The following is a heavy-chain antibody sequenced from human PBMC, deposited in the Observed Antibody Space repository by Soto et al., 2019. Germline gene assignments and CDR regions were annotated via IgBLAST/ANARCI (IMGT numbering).Heavy chain of an antibody. CDR3: VSRSGAYFYSDY. V-gene: IGHV3-72*01. CDR2: IRNKANSYTT. CDR1: GFSFSDHY. Sequence: GGSLRLSCAASGFSFSDHYMDWVRQAPGKGLERVGRIRNKANSYTTEYAAAVKGRFTISREDSKNSLYLRMNSLKSEDTAVYYCVSRSGAYFYSDYWGQGTLVTVSS. J-gene: IGHJ4*02. D-gene: IGHD1-26*01.